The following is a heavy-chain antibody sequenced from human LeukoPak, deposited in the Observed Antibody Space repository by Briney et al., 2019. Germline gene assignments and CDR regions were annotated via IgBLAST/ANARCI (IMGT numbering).Heavy chain of an antibody. CDR1: GGSISSYY. V-gene: IGHV4-59*12. CDR3: ARDLAERDGYYEDLTYYSSMDV. J-gene: IGHJ6*02. Sequence: TSETLSLTCTVSGGSISSYYWSWIRQPPGKGLEWIGYIYYSGSTNYNPSLKSRVTISVDTSKNQFSLKLSSVTAADPAVYYCARDLAERDGYYEDLTYYSSMDVWGQGTTVTVSS. D-gene: IGHD4-17*01. CDR2: IYYSGST.